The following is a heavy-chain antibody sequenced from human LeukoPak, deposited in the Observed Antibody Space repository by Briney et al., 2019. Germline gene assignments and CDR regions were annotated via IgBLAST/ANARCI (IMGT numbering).Heavy chain of an antibody. CDR1: GGSFSGYN. D-gene: IGHD3-22*01. CDR2: TYYSGST. CDR3: ARYDSSGTSFDY. J-gene: IGHJ4*02. Sequence: PSETLSLTCAVYGGSFSGYNWSWIRQPPGKGLEWIGYTYYSGSTNYNPSLKSRVTISVDTSKNQFSLKLSSVTAADTAVYYCARYDSSGTSFDYWGQGTLVTVSS. V-gene: IGHV4-59*01.